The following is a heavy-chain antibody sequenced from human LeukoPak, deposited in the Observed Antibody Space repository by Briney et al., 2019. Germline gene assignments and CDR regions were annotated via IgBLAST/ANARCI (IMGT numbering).Heavy chain of an antibody. CDR2: INPNTGAT. J-gene: IGHJ4*02. Sequence: GASVTVSCKASVYTLTGYYLHWVRQAPGQGLEWMGWINPNTGATHSAQKFQGRITMTRDSSISTAYMDLSRLRSDDTAVYYCARDRVGSGWPRPYYFEVWGQGTLVTVSS. CDR1: VYTLTGYY. D-gene: IGHD6-25*01. V-gene: IGHV1-2*02. CDR3: ARDRVGSGWPRPYYFEV.